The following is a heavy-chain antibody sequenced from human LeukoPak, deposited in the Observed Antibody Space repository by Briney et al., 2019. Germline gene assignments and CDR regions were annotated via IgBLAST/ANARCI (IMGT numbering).Heavy chain of an antibody. J-gene: IGHJ4*02. V-gene: IGHV1-69*13. CDR2: IIPIFGTA. CDR3: ATDDLSGSYYNYFDY. CDR1: GYTFTSYD. D-gene: IGHD1-26*01. Sequence: GASVKVSCKASGYTFTSYDINWVRQAPGQGLEWMGGIIPIFGTANYAQKFQGRVTITADESTSTAYMELSSLRSEDTAVYYCATDDLSGSYYNYFDYWGQGTLVTVSS.